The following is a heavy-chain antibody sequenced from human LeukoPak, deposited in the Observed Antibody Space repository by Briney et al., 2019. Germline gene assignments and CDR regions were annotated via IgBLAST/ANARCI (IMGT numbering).Heavy chain of an antibody. CDR3: TTLAASGWSDY. J-gene: IGHJ4*02. V-gene: IGHV3-74*01. CDR2: INSDGSST. D-gene: IGHD6-19*01. Sequence: GGSLRLSCVASGFSFSRYWMHWVRQAPGKGLVWVSRINSDGSSTSNADSVKGRFTISRDNAKNTLYLQMNSLRAGDTAVYYCTTLAASGWSDYWGQGTLVTVSS. CDR1: GFSFSRYW.